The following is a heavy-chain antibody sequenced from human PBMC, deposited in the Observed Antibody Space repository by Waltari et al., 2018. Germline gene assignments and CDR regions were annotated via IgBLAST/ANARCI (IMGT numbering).Heavy chain of an antibody. CDR3: ASIGGNRYFDY. V-gene: IGHV3-48*04. CDR2: ISSSRSTI. D-gene: IGHD1-26*01. CDR1: GFTFSSYS. Sequence: EVQLVESGGGLVQPGGSLRLSCAASGFTFSSYSMNWVRQAPGKGLEWVSYISSSRSTIYYADSVKGRFTISRDNAKNSLYLQMNSLRAEDTAVYYCASIGGNRYFDYWGQGTLVTVSS. J-gene: IGHJ4*02.